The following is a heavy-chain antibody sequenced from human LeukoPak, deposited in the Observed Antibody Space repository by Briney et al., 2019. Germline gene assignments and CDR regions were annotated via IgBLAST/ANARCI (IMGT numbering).Heavy chain of an antibody. J-gene: IGHJ4*02. CDR3: ARVDCSGGSCYSFDY. CDR1: GGSFSSYY. CDR2: IYYSGST. Sequence: SETLSLTCTVSGGSFSSYYWNWIRQPPGKGLEWMGYIYYSGSTNCNPSLKSRVTISVDTSKNQFSLKLSSVTAADAAVYYCARVDCSGGSCYSFDYWGQGTLVTVCS. D-gene: IGHD2-15*01. V-gene: IGHV4-59*01.